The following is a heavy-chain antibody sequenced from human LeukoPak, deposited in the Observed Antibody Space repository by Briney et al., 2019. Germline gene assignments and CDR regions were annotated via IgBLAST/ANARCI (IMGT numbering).Heavy chain of an antibody. D-gene: IGHD3-22*01. J-gene: IGHJ4*02. CDR2: INGDERST. CDR1: GFSFSSYW. CDR3: AKDRGYYDSSGYYGDY. Sequence: GGSLTLSCAASGFSFSSYWTHWVRQAPGKGLVWVLRINGDERSTTYAASVKGRFTITRDNAKNTLYLQMNSLRADDTAVYYWAKDRGYYDSSGYYGDYWGQGTLVTVSS. V-gene: IGHV3-74*01.